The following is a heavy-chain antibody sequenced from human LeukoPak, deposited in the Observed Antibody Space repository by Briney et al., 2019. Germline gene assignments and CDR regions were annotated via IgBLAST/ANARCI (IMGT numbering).Heavy chain of an antibody. CDR2: INHSGST. V-gene: IGHV4-34*01. J-gene: IGHJ4*02. D-gene: IGHD5-18*01. CDR3: ASVGGTAMADY. CDR1: GGSFSDYY. Sequence: SETLSLNCAVDGGSFSDYYWRWLRQPPGKGREGVGEINHSGSTNYNPSLKSRVTISIDPSKNQFSLKLSSVTAADTAVYYCASVGGTAMADYWGQGTLVTVSS.